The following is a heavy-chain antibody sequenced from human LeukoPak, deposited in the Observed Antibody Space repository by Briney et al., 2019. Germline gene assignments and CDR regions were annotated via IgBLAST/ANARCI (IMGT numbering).Heavy chain of an antibody. CDR2: IYYSGST. J-gene: IGHJ4*02. CDR3: ARKSRAASYFDS. CDR1: GGSISNYY. V-gene: IGHV4-59*01. Sequence: PSETLSLTCTVSGGSISNYYWSWIRQPPGKGLEWIGYIYYSGSTIYNPSLKSRVTMSADTSKDQFSLKLSSVTAADTAVYYCARKSRAASYFDSWGQGALVTVSS. D-gene: IGHD6-13*01.